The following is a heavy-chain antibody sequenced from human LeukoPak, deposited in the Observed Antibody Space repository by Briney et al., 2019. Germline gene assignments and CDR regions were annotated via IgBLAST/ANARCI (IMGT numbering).Heavy chain of an antibody. CDR1: GYTFTSYG. CDR3: ARILDIVARGGPYYYGMDV. V-gene: IGHV1-18*01. CDR2: ISAYNGNT. J-gene: IGHJ6*02. Sequence: ASVKVSCKASGYTFTSYGISRVRQAPGQGLEWMGWISAYNGNTNYAQKLQGRVTMTTDTFTSTAYMELRSLRSDDTAVYYCARILDIVARGGPYYYGMDVWGQGTTVTVSS. D-gene: IGHD5-12*01.